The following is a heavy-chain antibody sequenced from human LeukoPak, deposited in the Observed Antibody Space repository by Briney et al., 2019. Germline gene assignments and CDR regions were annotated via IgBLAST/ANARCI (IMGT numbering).Heavy chain of an antibody. V-gene: IGHV1-18*01. J-gene: IGHJ4*02. CDR3: ARDNGGRRYADY. CDR1: GYTFTSYG. CDR2: ISAYNGIT. Sequence: ASVKVSCKASGYTFTSYGIIWVRQAPGQGLEWMGWISAYNGITNYAQKLQGRVTMTTDTSTSTAYMELRSLRSDDTAVYYCARDNGGRRYADYWGQGTLVTVSS. D-gene: IGHD2-15*01.